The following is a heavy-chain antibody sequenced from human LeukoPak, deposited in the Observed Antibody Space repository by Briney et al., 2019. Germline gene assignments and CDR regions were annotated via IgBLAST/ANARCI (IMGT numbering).Heavy chain of an antibody. V-gene: IGHV3-48*03. CDR1: GFTFSSYE. D-gene: IGHD2-2*03. CDR2: VSSSGSTI. Sequence: PGGSLRLSCAASGFTFSSYEMNWVRQAPGKGLEWVSYVSSSGSTIYYADSVKGRFTISRDNAKNSLYLQMNSLRAEDTAVYYCARGVTVPWMEFDYWGQGTLVTVSS. CDR3: ARGVTVPWMEFDY. J-gene: IGHJ4*02.